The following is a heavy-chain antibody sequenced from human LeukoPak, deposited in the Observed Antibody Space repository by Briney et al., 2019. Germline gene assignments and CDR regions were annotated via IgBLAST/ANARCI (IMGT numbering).Heavy chain of an antibody. J-gene: IGHJ4*02. Sequence: PWGSLRLSCAASGFTFSSYAMHWVRQAPGKGLEWVAVISYDGSNKYYADSVKGRFTISRDNSKNTLYLQMNSLRAEDTAVYYCARPSIAALYYFDYWGQGTLVTVPS. CDR2: ISYDGSNK. D-gene: IGHD6-6*01. CDR1: GFTFSSYA. V-gene: IGHV3-30-3*01. CDR3: ARPSIAALYYFDY.